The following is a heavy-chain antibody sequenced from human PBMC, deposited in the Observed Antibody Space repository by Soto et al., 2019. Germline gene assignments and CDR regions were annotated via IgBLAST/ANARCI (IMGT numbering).Heavy chain of an antibody. J-gene: IGHJ3*02. CDR1: GFTFSNDW. CDR2: IKSKTDGGTT. D-gene: IGHD3-10*01. CDR3: TTSTDRGVIIPDPFDI. V-gene: IGHV3-15*01. Sequence: EVQLVESGGGLVKPGGSLRLSCAASGFTFSNDWMSWVRQAPGKGLEWVGRIKSKTDGGTTDYDAPVKGRFTISRDDSKNTLYLKMNSLKPEDPDVYYCTTSTDRGVIIPDPFDIWGQGTMVTVSS.